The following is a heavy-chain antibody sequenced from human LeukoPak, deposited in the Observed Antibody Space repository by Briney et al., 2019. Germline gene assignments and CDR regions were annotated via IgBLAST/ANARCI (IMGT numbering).Heavy chain of an antibody. J-gene: IGHJ4*02. CDR1: GFTFGNYW. V-gene: IGHV3-74*01. Sequence: GGSLRLSCAASGFTFGNYWMHWVRQAPGKGLVWVSRITSDGSTSTYADSVRGRFTISRGNAKNTLYLQMDSLRAEDTAVYYCAPWPYSSGWYVPADSFVDFDFWGQGTLVTVSS. CDR2: ITSDGSTS. D-gene: IGHD6-19*01. CDR3: APWPYSSGWYVPADSFVDFDF.